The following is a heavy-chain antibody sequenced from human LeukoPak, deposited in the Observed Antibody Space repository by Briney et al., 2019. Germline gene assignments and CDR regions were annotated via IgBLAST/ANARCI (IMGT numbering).Heavy chain of an antibody. CDR1: GLTVSSNY. J-gene: IGHJ3*02. D-gene: IGHD2-8*02. Sequence: GGSLRLSCAASGLTVSSNYMSWVGQAPGKGLEWVSVIYGGGGTYYADSVKGRFTISRDNSKNTLYLQMNSLSAEDTAVYYCAREDPGHWSRRAFDIWGQGTVVTVTS. CDR3: AREDPGHWSRRAFDI. CDR2: IYGGGGT. V-gene: IGHV3-53*01.